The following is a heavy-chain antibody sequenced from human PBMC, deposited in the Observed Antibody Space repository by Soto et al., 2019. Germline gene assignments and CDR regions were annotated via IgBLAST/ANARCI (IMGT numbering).Heavy chain of an antibody. V-gene: IGHV1-2*04. J-gene: IGHJ6*04. CDR1: GYTFTGYY. CDR2: INPNSDGT. D-gene: IGHD3-3*01. CDR3: ARASGYYPYGMDV. Sequence: ASVKVSCKASGYTFTGYYMHWVRQAPGQGLEWMGWINPNSDGTNYAQKFQDWVTMTRDTSISTAYMELSRLRSDDTAVYYCARASGYYPYGMDVWGKGTTVTVSS.